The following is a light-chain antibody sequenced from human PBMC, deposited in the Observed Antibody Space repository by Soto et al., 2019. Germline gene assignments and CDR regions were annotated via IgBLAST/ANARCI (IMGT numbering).Light chain of an antibody. J-gene: IGLJ1*01. CDR3: CSYTRTRNHYF. Sequence: QSALTQPASVSGSPGQSITISCTGTSRDIGGYDYVSWYQQRPGKAPKLMIYEVRYRPSGVSNRFSGSKSGNTASLTISGLQAEDEAVYHCCSYTRTRNHYFSGSRTKVTVL. V-gene: IGLV2-14*01. CDR2: EVR. CDR1: SRDIGGYDY.